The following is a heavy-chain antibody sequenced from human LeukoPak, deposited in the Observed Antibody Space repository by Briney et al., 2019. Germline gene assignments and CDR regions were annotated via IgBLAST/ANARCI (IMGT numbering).Heavy chain of an antibody. D-gene: IGHD1-26*01. CDR3: ARGKGGSYLGF. V-gene: IGHV3-7*01. CDR2: IKHLGTER. CDR1: GFTFSSYY. J-gene: IGHJ4*02. Sequence: GGALRLSCAGSGFTFSSYYMNWVRQAPGKGLEWVARIKHLGTERNYLDSVEGRFTISRDDAENSLFLQMNSLRAEDTAVYYCARGKGGSYLGFWGQGTLVTVSS.